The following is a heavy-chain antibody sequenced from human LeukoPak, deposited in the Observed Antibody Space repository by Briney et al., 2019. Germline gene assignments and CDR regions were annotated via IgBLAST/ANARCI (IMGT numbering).Heavy chain of an antibody. J-gene: IGHJ4*02. CDR3: AKAVWGSFY. Sequence: GESLKISCAASGFTFSSYAMSWVRQAPGKGLEWVSAISGSGGSTYYADSVKGRFTISRDNSKNTLYLQMNSLRAEDTAVYYCAKAVWGSFYWGQGTLVTVSS. D-gene: IGHD3-16*01. CDR1: GFTFSSYA. V-gene: IGHV3-23*01. CDR2: ISGSGGST.